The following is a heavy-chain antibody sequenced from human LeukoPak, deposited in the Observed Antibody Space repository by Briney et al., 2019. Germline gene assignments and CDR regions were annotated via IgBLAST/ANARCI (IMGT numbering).Heavy chain of an antibody. D-gene: IGHD3-3*01. CDR2: IYYSGST. J-gene: IGHJ4*02. CDR3: ASGITIFGVVTRFDY. CDR1: GGSISSYY. Sequence: SETLSLTCTVSGGSISSYYWSWIRQPPGKGLEWIGYIYYSGSTNYNPSLKSRVTISVDTSKNQFSLKLSSVTAAATAVYYCASGITIFGVVTRFDYWGQGTLVTVSS. V-gene: IGHV4-59*01.